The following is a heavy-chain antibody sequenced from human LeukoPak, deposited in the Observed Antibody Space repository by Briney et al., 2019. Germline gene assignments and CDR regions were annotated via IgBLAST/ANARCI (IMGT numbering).Heavy chain of an antibody. D-gene: IGHD3-10*01. CDR2: IYGGGST. CDR3: ASTFYGSGIYYFGH. Sequence: LSGGSLRLSCEASGFTVSSNYMSWVRQAPGKGLEWVSVIYGGGSTYYADSVKGRFTISRDNFKNTLYLQMNSLRAEDMAVYYCASTFYGSGIYYFGHWGQGTLVTVSS. V-gene: IGHV3-53*01. CDR1: GFTVSSNY. J-gene: IGHJ4*02.